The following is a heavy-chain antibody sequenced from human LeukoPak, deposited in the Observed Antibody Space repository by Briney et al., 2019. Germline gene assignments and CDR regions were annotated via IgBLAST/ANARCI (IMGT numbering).Heavy chain of an antibody. D-gene: IGHD2-15*01. CDR3: TRQSYCSSGSCFRPIDY. V-gene: IGHV3-49*04. CDR1: GFTFGDYA. Sequence: TGGSLRLSCTASGFTFGDYAMSRVRQAPGKGLEWVGFIKSKTYGETTEYAASVKGRFTISRDNSKSIAYLQMNSLNTEDTAVYYCTRQSYCSSGSCFRPIDYWRRGTLVTVSS. J-gene: IGHJ4*02. CDR2: IKSKTYGETT.